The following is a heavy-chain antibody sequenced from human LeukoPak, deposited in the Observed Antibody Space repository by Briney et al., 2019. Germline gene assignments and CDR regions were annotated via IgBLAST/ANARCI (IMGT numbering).Heavy chain of an antibody. J-gene: IGHJ4*02. Sequence: GGSLRLSCVGSGFTFRSHTMSWVRQAPEKGLEFVSGIYENGGTTYYADSVKGRFSISRDNPKNTLYLQMDSLRGEDTAVYYCAKDFRIGYSAHFDYWGQGALVTVSS. V-gene: IGHV3-23*01. CDR1: GFTFRSHT. CDR3: AKDFRIGYSAHFDY. D-gene: IGHD2-21*01. CDR2: IYENGGTT.